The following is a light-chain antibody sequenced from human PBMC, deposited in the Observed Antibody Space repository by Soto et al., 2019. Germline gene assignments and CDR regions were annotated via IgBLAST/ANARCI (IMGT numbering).Light chain of an antibody. CDR2: GAS. CDR3: QQNNNWPPIT. Sequence: EIVLTQSPGTLSLSPGERATLSCRASQSVSSSYLAWYQQKPGQAPRLLIYGASNRATGIPDRFSGSGSGTDFTLTISRLEPEDFAVYYCQQNNNWPPITFGQGTRLEIK. V-gene: IGKV3-20*01. CDR1: QSVSSSY. J-gene: IGKJ5*01.